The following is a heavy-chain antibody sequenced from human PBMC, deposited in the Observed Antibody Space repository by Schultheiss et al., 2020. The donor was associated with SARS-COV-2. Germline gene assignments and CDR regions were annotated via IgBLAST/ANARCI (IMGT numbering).Heavy chain of an antibody. CDR1: GGTFSSYA. Sequence: SVKVSCKASGGTFSSYAISWVRQAPGQGLEWMGGIIPIFGTANYAQRFQGRVTITADESANIAYMELTGLRSEDTAVYYCARDRTFISGTTVNYYYYGLDVWGQGTTVTVSS. CDR3: ARDRTFISGTTVNYYYYGLDV. CDR2: IIPIFGTA. D-gene: IGHD1-14*01. J-gene: IGHJ6*02. V-gene: IGHV1-69*13.